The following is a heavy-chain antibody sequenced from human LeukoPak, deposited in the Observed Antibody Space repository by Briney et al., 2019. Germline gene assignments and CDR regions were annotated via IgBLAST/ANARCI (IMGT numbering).Heavy chain of an antibody. CDR1: GGSINSYY. J-gene: IGHJ3*02. Sequence: SETLSLTCTVSGGSINSYYWSWIRQPPGKGLEWIGYIYDSGSTNYNPSLKSRVTISVDTSNNQFSLKLSSVTAADTAVYYCACLTTADAFDIWGQGTMVTVSS. CDR2: IYDSGST. D-gene: IGHD3-22*01. V-gene: IGHV4-59*01. CDR3: ACLTTADAFDI.